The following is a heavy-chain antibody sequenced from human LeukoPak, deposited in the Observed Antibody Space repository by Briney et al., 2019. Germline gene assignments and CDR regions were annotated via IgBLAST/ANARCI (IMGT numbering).Heavy chain of an antibody. CDR1: GGSFSGYY. CDR3: ARSHNWGSYAFDI. Sequence: PSETLSLTCAVYGGSFSGYYWSWIRQPPGKGLEWIGEINHSGSTNYNPSLKSRVTISVDTSKNQFSLKLSSVTAADTAVYYCARSHNWGSYAFDIWGQGTMVTVSS. D-gene: IGHD7-27*01. CDR2: INHSGST. V-gene: IGHV4-34*01. J-gene: IGHJ3*02.